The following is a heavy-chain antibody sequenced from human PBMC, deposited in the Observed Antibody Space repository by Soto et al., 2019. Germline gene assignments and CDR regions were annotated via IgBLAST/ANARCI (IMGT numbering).Heavy chain of an antibody. J-gene: IGHJ4*02. D-gene: IGHD3-22*01. CDR3: ASADDSSGYYSYFDY. CDR2: IWYDGSNK. Sequence: GGSLRLSCAASGFTFSSYGMHWVRQAPGKGLEWVAVIWYDGSNKYYADSVKGRFTISRDNSKNTLYLQMNSLRAEDTAVYYCASADDSSGYYSYFDYWGQGTLVTVPS. CDR1: GFTFSSYG. V-gene: IGHV3-33*01.